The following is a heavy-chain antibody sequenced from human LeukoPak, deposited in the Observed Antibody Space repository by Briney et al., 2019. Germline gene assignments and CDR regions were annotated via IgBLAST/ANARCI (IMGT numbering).Heavy chain of an antibody. CDR1: GFTFDDYA. CDR2: ISWNSGSI. V-gene: IGHV3-9*01. D-gene: IGHD6-19*01. J-gene: IGHJ3*02. Sequence: GGSLRLSCAASGFTFDDYAMHWFRQAPGKGLEWVSGISWNSGSIGYADSVKGRFTISRDNAKNSLYLQMNSLRAEDTALYYCAKGSSGWLFFAFDIWGQGTMVTVSS. CDR3: AKGSSGWLFFAFDI.